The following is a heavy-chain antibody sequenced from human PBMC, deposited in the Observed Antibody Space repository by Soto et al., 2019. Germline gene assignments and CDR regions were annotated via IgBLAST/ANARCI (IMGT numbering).Heavy chain of an antibody. CDR2: IIPIFGTA. CDR1: GGTFSSYA. J-gene: IGHJ5*02. CDR3: ARANYDLPINWFDP. D-gene: IGHD3-3*01. V-gene: IGHV1-69*06. Sequence: SVKVSCKASGGTFSSYAISWVRQAPGQGLEWMGGIIPIFGTANYAQKFQGRVTITADKSTSTAYMELSSLRSEDTAVYYCARANYDLPINWFDPWGQGTLVTVSS.